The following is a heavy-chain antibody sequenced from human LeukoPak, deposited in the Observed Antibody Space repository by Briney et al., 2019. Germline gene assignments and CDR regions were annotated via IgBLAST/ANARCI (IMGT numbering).Heavy chain of an antibody. CDR2: IYSGGST. Sequence: GGSLRLSCAASGFTVSSNYMSWVRQAPGKGLEWVSVIYSGGSTYYADSVKGRFTISRDDSKNTLYLQMNSLRAEDTAVYYCARGGVWDGYNSDAFDIWGQGTMVTVSS. D-gene: IGHD5-24*01. V-gene: IGHV3-66*01. J-gene: IGHJ3*02. CDR1: GFTVSSNY. CDR3: ARGGVWDGYNSDAFDI.